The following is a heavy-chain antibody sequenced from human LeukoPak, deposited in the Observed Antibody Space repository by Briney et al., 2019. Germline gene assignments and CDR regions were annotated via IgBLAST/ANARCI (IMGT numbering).Heavy chain of an antibody. V-gene: IGHV5-51*01. CDR2: INPSDSDT. CDR3: AKRLTSGGRGDY. J-gene: IGHJ4*02. Sequence: GESLKISCKGSGYSFSNYWIGWARQMPGKGLEWMGVINPSDSDTRYSPSLQGRVTISADRSISTAYLQWSSLKASDTAMYYCAKRLTSGGRGDYWGQGTLVTVSS. CDR1: GYSFSNYW. D-gene: IGHD2-15*01.